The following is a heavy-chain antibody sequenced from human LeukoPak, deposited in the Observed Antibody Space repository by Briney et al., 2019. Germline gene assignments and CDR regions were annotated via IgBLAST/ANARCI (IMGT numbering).Heavy chain of an antibody. CDR3: AGAYLTMSVHPIDY. CDR2: IYYSGST. CDR1: GGSISSGGYY. Sequence: PSETLSLTCTVSGGSISSGGYYWSWIRQHPGKGLEWIGYIYYSGSTYYNPSLKSRVTISVDTSKNQFSLKLSSVTAADTAVYYCAGAYLTMSVHPIDYWGQGTLVTVSS. V-gene: IGHV4-31*03. J-gene: IGHJ4*02. D-gene: IGHD4/OR15-4a*01.